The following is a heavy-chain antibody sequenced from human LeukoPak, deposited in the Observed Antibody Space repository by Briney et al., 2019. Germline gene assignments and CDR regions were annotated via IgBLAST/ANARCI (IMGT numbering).Heavy chain of an antibody. CDR2: ISSSSSDI. Sequence: GGSLRLSCTGSGFTLSSYAMNWVRRAPGQGLEWVSSISSSSSDIYYTDSVKGRFTISRDNAKNSLYLQMNSLRAEDTAVYYCVTDYGGSSGAFDVWGQGTMVTVSS. D-gene: IGHD4-23*01. V-gene: IGHV3-21*01. CDR3: VTDYGGSSGAFDV. CDR1: GFTLSSYA. J-gene: IGHJ3*01.